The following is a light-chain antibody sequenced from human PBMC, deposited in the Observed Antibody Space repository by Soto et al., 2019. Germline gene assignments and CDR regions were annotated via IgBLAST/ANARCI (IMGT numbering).Light chain of an antibody. CDR3: QQYDNLPPFT. CDR1: QDIRTS. V-gene: IGKV1-33*01. CDR2: GAS. Sequence: DIQMTQSPSSLSASVGARVSITCQASQDIRTSLSWFQQKPGRAPKLLIYGASNLETGVPSRFRGSGSGRDFTFTISSLQPEDIATYYCQQYDNLPPFTFGPGTKVDIK. J-gene: IGKJ3*01.